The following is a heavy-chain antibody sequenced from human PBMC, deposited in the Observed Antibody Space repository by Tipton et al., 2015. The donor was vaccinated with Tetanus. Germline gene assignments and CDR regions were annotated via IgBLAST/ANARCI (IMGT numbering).Heavy chain of an antibody. J-gene: IGHJ5*02. V-gene: IGHV4-39*01. Sequence: TLSLTCSVSGYSITRGSYYWSWIRQPPGKGLEWVGSIYSYNGNTLQNPSLKSRVTLSLDKSKNQFSLKLRSVTAADTAVYYCARSAVNWFDPWGQGTLVTVSS. CDR1: GYSITRGSYY. CDR2: IYSYNGNT. CDR3: ARSAVNWFDP.